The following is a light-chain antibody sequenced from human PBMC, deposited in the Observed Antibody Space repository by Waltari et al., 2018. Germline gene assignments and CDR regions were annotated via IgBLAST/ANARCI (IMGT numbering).Light chain of an antibody. Sequence: QSVVTQPPSVSGALGQSVTISCTGSSSNMGADYDVHWYQQLPGKAPKVLIYGNTNRPSGVPDRFSGSKSDTSASLAITGLQAEDEGDYYCQSYDSGLGDVVFGGGTKLTVL. CDR2: GNT. V-gene: IGLV1-40*01. J-gene: IGLJ2*01. CDR1: SSNMGADYD. CDR3: QSYDSGLGDVV.